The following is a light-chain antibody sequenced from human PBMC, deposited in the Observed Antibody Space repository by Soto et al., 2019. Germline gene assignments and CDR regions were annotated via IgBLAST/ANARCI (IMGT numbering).Light chain of an antibody. CDR3: AAWDDSLNGVI. V-gene: IGLV2-14*01. Sequence: QSVLTQPASVSGSPGQSITISCTGTSSDVGGYNYVSWYQQHPGKAPKLMIYDVSNRPSGVSNRFSGSKSGNTPSLTISGLQAEDEADYYCAAWDDSLNGVIFGAGTKLTVL. CDR2: DVS. CDR1: SSDVGGYNY. J-gene: IGLJ2*01.